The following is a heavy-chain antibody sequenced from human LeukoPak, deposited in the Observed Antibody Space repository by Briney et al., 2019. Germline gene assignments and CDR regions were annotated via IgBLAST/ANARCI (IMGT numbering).Heavy chain of an antibody. J-gene: IGHJ4*02. D-gene: IGHD5-18*01. V-gene: IGHV1-3*01. CDR1: GYTFTSYP. CDR3: ARASPGYSYDYFDY. Sequence: GASVKASCKASGYTFTSYPMNWVRQAPGQRLEWMGWINAGNGNTKSSQKFQGRVTIIRDTSASTAYMEVSSLRSEDTSVYYCARASPGYSYDYFDYWGQGTLVTVSS. CDR2: INAGNGNT.